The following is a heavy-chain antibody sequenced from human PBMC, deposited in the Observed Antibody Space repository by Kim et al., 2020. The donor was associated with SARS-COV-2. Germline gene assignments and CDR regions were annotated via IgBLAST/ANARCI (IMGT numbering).Heavy chain of an antibody. J-gene: IGHJ4*02. D-gene: IGHD1-26*01. Sequence: SSSGGNIYYADPVKGRFTISRDNAKNSLYLQMNSLRAEDTAVYYCALGDYWGQGTLVTVSS. CDR2: SSSGGNI. CDR3: ALGDY. V-gene: IGHV3-48*03.